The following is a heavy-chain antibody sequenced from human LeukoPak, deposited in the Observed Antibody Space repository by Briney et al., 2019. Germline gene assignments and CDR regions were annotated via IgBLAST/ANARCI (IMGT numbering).Heavy chain of an antibody. CDR2: IYHSGST. D-gene: IGHD4-17*01. Sequence: PSETLSLTCTVSGGSISSGSYYWSWIRQPPGKGLEWIGSIYHSGSTYYNPSLKSRVTISVDTSKNQFSLKLSSVTAADTAVYYCASGDYVWVGAFDIWGQGTMVTVSS. J-gene: IGHJ3*02. CDR1: GGSISSGSYY. V-gene: IGHV4-39*07. CDR3: ASGDYVWVGAFDI.